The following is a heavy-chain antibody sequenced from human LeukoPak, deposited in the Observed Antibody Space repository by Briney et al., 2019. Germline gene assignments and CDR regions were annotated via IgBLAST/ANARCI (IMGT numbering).Heavy chain of an antibody. V-gene: IGHV3-15*01. J-gene: IGHJ4*02. CDR2: IKSKTTGGTT. D-gene: IGHD2-15*01. CDR3: TTCTGGSCYSDY. CDR1: EFSFSNAW. Sequence: GGSLRLSCAASEFSFSNAWMSWVRQAPGKGREWVGRIKSKTTGGTTDFAAPVKGRFTISRDDSKNTLYLQMNSLKIEDTAVYYCTTCTGGSCYSDYWGQGTLVTVSS.